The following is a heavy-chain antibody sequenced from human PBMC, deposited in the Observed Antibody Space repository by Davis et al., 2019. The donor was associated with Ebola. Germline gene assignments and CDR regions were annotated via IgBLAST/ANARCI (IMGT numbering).Heavy chain of an antibody. Sequence: GESLKTSCAASGSTFSSFAMSWVRQAPGKVLEWVSVISYTGRDIYYADSWKGRFTISRDNSKNTLYLQMNSLRAEDTAVYYCAKDNGRYYDSSGPLDYWGQGTLVTVSS. J-gene: IGHJ4*02. V-gene: IGHV3-23*01. CDR3: AKDNGRYYDSSGPLDY. CDR2: ISYTGRDI. CDR1: GSTFSSFA. D-gene: IGHD3-22*01.